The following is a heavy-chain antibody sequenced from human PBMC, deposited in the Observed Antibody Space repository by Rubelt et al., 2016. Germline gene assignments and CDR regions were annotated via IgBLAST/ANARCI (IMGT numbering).Heavy chain of an antibody. Sequence: PGRSLRPSCAASGFTLSSYAMHCVRQAPGKGLEWVAVVSYDGSNKYYADSVKGRFTSRDNSKNTLYLQMNSLRAEDTAVYYCARAIRGVEWLPRDYWGQGTLVTVSS. CDR2: VSYDGSNK. CDR1: GFTLSSYA. J-gene: IGHJ4*02. CDR3: ARAIRGVEWLPRDY. D-gene: IGHD3-3*01. V-gene: IGHV3-30*04.